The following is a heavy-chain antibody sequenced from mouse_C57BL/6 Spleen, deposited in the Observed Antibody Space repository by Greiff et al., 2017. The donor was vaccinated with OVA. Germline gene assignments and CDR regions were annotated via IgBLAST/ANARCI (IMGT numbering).Heavy chain of an antibody. CDR1: GYTFTSYD. CDR2: IYPRDGST. J-gene: IGHJ4*01. V-gene: IGHV1-85*01. CDR3: VTSCCDWMAY. Sequence: QVQLQQSGPELVKPGASVKLSCKASGYTFTSYDINWVKQRPGQGLEWIGWIYPRDGSTKYNEKFKGKATLTVDTTSSTAFMELHSLTSEDSAGYCCVTSCCDWMAYWGQGTPVTVS.